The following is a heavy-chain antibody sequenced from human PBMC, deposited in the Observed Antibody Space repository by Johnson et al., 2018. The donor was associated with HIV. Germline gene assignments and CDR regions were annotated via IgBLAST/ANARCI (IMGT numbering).Heavy chain of an antibody. V-gene: IGHV3-30*02. CDR1: EFTFSSYD. J-gene: IGHJ3*01. CDR3: ARERIGYSSSGDAFDL. CDR2: IRYDGTNK. Sequence: QVQLVESGGGVVQPGGSLKLSCAASEFTFSSYDMHWVRQAPGKGLEWVTFIRYDGTNKYYADSVKGRFTISRDNSKNTLYLQMNSLRAEDTAVYYCARERIGYSSSGDAFDLWGQETVVTVAS. D-gene: IGHD2-2*01.